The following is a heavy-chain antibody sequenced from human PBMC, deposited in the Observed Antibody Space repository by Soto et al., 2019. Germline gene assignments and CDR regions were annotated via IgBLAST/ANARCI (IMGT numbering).Heavy chain of an antibody. CDR3: AKSVYNWNDGFFDY. Sequence: GGSLRLSCAASGFTFSTYGMHWVRQAPGKGLEWVAVISYDGVNKYYADSVKGRFTISRDNSKDTLYLQMNSLRAEDTAVYYCAKSVYNWNDGFFDYWGQGTLVTVSS. V-gene: IGHV3-30*18. CDR1: GFTFSTYG. D-gene: IGHD1-1*01. CDR2: ISYDGVNK. J-gene: IGHJ4*02.